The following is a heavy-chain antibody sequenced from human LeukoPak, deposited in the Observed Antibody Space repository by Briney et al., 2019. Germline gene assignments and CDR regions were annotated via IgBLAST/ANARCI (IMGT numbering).Heavy chain of an antibody. Sequence: RPSETLSLTCAVSGYSISSGYYWGWIRQPPGKGLEWIGSIYHSGSTYYNPSLKSRVTISVDTSKNQFSLKLSSVTAADTAVYYCARWGEWERPLGHMDVWGKGTTVTVSS. CDR2: IYHSGST. J-gene: IGHJ6*03. CDR1: GYSISSGYY. D-gene: IGHD1-26*01. V-gene: IGHV4-38-2*01. CDR3: ARWGEWERPLGHMDV.